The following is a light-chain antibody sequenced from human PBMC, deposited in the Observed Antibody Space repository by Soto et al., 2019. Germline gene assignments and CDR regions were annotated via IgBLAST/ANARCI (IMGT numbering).Light chain of an antibody. CDR1: QSVSSN. CDR3: QQYNNWPPWT. CDR2: GAS. Sequence: EIVMTQSPATLSVSPRERATLSCRASQSVSSNLAWYQQKPGQAPRLLIYGASTRATGIPARFSGGGSGTEFTLTISSLQSEDFAVYYCQQYNNWPPWTFGQGTKVEIK. J-gene: IGKJ1*01. V-gene: IGKV3-15*01.